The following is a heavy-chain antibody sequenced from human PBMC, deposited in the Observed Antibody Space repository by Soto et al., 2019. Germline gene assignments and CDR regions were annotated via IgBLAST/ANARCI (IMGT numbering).Heavy chain of an antibody. CDR3: ARDSRPVTL. CDR1: GFTFSDYY. V-gene: IGHV3-11*01. CDR2: ISSSDNTI. D-gene: IGHD2-15*01. Sequence: QVQLVESGGGLVKPGGSLRLSCAASGFTFSDYYMNWIRQAPGKALEWVSNISSSDNTIYYADSVKGRFTISRDNVKNSLYLQISSLRAEDTAVYYCARDSRPVTLWGQGTLVTVSS. J-gene: IGHJ4*02.